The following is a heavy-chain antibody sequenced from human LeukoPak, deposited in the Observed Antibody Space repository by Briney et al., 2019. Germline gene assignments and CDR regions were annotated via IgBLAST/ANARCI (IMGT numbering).Heavy chain of an antibody. J-gene: IGHJ5*02. CDR1: GGTFSSYA. D-gene: IGHD5-12*01. V-gene: IGHV1-69*05. CDR3: ARVRWLRYANWSDP. Sequence: ASAKVSCKASGGTFSSYAISWVRQAAGQGLAWMGGIIPISGTANYATKLQGSVTITTDESTSTAYMELSSLRSEHTAVYYCARVRWLRYANWSDPWGQGTLVTVSS. CDR2: IIPISGTA.